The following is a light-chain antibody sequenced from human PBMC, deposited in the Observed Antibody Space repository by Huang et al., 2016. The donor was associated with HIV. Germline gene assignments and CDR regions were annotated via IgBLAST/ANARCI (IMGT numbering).Light chain of an antibody. CDR3: QQYDTWPPLT. CDR1: QSVGGK. V-gene: IGKV3-15*01. Sequence: ILLTQFPATLSVSPGQRVTLSCRDCQSVGGKLAWYQQILGQAPRLLSYGASTRVPTIPDRFSGSGSGTEFTLTISSLQSEDFAVYYCQQYDTWPPLTFGGGTKV. J-gene: IGKJ4*01. CDR2: GAS.